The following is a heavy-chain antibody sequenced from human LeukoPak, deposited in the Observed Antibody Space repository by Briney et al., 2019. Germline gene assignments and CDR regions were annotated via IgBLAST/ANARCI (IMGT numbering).Heavy chain of an antibody. CDR1: GGSISSYY. J-gene: IGHJ6*03. D-gene: IGHD4-17*01. CDR3: ARLVTEYGDYATYYYYYMDV. V-gene: IGHV4-59*08. CDR2: IHYSGST. Sequence: PSETLSLTCTVSGGSISSYYWSWIRQPPGKGLVWIGYIHYSGSTNYSPSLKSRVTISVDTSKNQFSLKLSSVTAADTAVYYCARLVTEYGDYATYYYYYMDVWGKGTTVTISS.